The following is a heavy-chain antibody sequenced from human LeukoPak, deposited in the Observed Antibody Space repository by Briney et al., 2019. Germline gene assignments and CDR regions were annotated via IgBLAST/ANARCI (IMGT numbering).Heavy chain of an antibody. D-gene: IGHD5-24*01. Sequence: GASVTVSCKASGYTFTGYYMHWVRQAPGQGLEWMGWMYPNSGSTGYAQKFQDRVTMTRNTSINTAYMELSSLRSEDTAVYYCAREMGNYYYGMDVWGQGTTVTVSS. CDR2: MYPNSGST. V-gene: IGHV1-8*02. CDR3: AREMGNYYYGMDV. CDR1: GYTFTGYY. J-gene: IGHJ6*02.